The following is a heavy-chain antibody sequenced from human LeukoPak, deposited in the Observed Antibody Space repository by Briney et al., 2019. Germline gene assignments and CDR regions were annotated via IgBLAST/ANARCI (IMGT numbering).Heavy chain of an antibody. V-gene: IGHV3-11*04. CDR3: ARDRRLWNMDV. J-gene: IGHJ6*03. CDR1: GFTFSDYY. D-gene: IGHD4/OR15-4a*01. Sequence: GGSLRLSCAASGFTFSDYYMSWIRQAPGKGLEWISYISSSGDTIFYADSVKGRFTISRDNAKNTLYLQMNSLRAEDTAVYYCARDRRLWNMDVWGTGTTVTISS. CDR2: ISSSGDTI.